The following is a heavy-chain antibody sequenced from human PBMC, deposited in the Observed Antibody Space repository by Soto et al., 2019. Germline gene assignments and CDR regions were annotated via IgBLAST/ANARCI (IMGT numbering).Heavy chain of an antibody. D-gene: IGHD3-3*01. V-gene: IGHV4-34*01. J-gene: IGHJ5*02. Sequence: SETLSLTCAVYGGSFSVYYWSWIRQPPGKGLEWIGEINHSGSTNYNPSLKSRVTISVDTSKNQFSLKLSSVTAADTAVYYCAISLSVFGLRNHWFDPWGPRTLVTV. CDR2: INHSGST. CDR3: AISLSVFGLRNHWFDP. CDR1: GGSFSVYY.